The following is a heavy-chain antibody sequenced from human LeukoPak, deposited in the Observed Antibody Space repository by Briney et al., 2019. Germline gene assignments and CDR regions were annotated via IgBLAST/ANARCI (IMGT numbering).Heavy chain of an antibody. CDR3: ARTSLGY. D-gene: IGHD7-27*01. CDR1: GYTFSSYD. CDR2: INPNSGGT. J-gene: IGHJ4*02. V-gene: IGHV1-2*02. Sequence: ASVKVSCKASGYTFSSYDINWVRQATGQGLEWMGWINPNSGGTNYAQKFQGRVTVTRDTSISTAYMELSRLRSDDTAVYYCARTSLGYWGQGTLVTVSS.